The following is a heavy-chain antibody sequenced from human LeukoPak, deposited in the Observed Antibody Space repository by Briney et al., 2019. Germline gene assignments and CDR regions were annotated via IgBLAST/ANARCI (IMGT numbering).Heavy chain of an antibody. CDR3: ARDLKQWPPLFDY. J-gene: IGHJ4*02. Sequence: GASVKVSCKASGYTFTGYFMHWVRQAPGQGLEWMGWINPNSGGTNYAQNFQGRVTMTRDTSISTAYMELSRLRSDDTAVYSCARDLKQWPPLFDYWGQGTLVTVSS. V-gene: IGHV1-2*02. CDR2: INPNSGGT. CDR1: GYTFTGYF. D-gene: IGHD6-19*01.